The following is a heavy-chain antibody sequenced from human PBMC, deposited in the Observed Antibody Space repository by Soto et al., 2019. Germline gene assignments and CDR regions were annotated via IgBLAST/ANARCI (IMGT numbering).Heavy chain of an antibody. J-gene: IGHJ4*02. CDR1: GGSISSSSW. V-gene: IGHV4-4*02. Sequence: SETLSLTCAVSGGSISSSSWWSWVRQPPGKGLEWIGEIYHSGSTNYNPSLKSRVTISVDKSKNQFSLKLSSVTAADTAVYYCARLRYYYDSSGYYPPDYWGQGTLVTVSS. CDR2: IYHSGST. CDR3: ARLRYYYDSSGYYPPDY. D-gene: IGHD3-22*01.